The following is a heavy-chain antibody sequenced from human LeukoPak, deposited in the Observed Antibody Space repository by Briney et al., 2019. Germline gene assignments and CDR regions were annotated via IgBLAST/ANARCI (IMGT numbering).Heavy chain of an antibody. CDR3: AKGVVVVAATYFDS. V-gene: IGHV3-11*01. Sequence: GGSLRLSCAASGFTFSDYYMSWIRQAPGKGLEWVSYISSSGSTIYYADSVKGRFTISRDNAKNSLYLQMNSLRADDTAVYYCAKGVVVVAATYFDSWGQGTLVTVSS. D-gene: IGHD2-15*01. CDR2: ISSSGSTI. CDR1: GFTFSDYY. J-gene: IGHJ4*02.